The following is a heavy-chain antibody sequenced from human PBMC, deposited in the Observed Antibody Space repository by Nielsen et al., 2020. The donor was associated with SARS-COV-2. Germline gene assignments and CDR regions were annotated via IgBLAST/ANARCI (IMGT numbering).Heavy chain of an antibody. J-gene: IGHJ5*02. V-gene: IGHV1-2*04. CDR3: ARGRYVTTIWFDP. D-gene: IGHD4-11*01. CDR2: INPNSGGT. Sequence: WVRQAPGQGLEWMGWINPNSGGTNYAQKFQGWVTMTRDTSISTAYMELRSLRSDDTAVYYCARGRYVTTIWFDPWGQGTLVTVSS.